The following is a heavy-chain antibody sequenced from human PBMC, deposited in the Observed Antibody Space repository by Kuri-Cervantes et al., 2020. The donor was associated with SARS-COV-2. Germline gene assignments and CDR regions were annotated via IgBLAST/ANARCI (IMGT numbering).Heavy chain of an antibody. J-gene: IGHJ6*03. CDR3: ALGYWGSGYPRNYYYMDV. V-gene: IGHV1-69*01. CDR1: GGTFSSYA. D-gene: IGHD3-22*01. CDR2: IIPIFGTA. Sequence: KVSCKASGGTFSSYAMSWVRQAPGQGLEWMGGIIPIFGTANYAQKFQGRVTITADESTSTAYMELSSLRSEDTAVYYCALGYWGSGYPRNYYYMDVWGKGTTVTVSS.